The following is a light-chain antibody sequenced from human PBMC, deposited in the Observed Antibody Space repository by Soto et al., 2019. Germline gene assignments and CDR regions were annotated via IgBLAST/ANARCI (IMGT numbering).Light chain of an antibody. V-gene: IGKV1-5*01. Sequence: DIQMTQSPSTLSASVGDRVTITCLASESISSWLAWDQQKPGKAPRLLIYEASSLESGVPSRFSGSGSGTEFTLTITSLQPDDFATYYCQHYNSYSEAFGQGTKVDI. CDR2: EAS. CDR3: QHYNSYSEA. J-gene: IGKJ1*01. CDR1: ESISSW.